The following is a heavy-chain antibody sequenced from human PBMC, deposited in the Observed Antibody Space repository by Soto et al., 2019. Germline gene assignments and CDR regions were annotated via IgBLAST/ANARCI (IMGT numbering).Heavy chain of an antibody. CDR2: IYHSGST. Sequence: SETLSLTSTVSGGSISSYYWSWIRQPPGKGLEWIGYIYHSGSTNYNPSLKSRVTISVDKSKNQFSLKLSSVTAADTAVYYCARDTAGAAAGFDYWGQGTLVTVSS. D-gene: IGHD6-13*01. J-gene: IGHJ4*02. V-gene: IGHV4-59*12. CDR3: ARDTAGAAAGFDY. CDR1: GGSISSYY.